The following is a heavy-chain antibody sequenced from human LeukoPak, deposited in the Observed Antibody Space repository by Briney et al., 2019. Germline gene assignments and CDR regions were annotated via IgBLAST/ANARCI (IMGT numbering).Heavy chain of an antibody. CDR1: GGTFSSYA. Sequence: SVKVSCKASGGTFSSYAISWVRQAPGQGLEWMGRIIPILGIANYAQKFQGRVTITADKSTSTAYMELSSLRSEDTAVYYCARAYSSGWTNNDAFDIWGQGTMVTVSS. V-gene: IGHV1-69*04. CDR2: IIPILGIA. CDR3: ARAYSSGWTNNDAFDI. D-gene: IGHD6-19*01. J-gene: IGHJ3*02.